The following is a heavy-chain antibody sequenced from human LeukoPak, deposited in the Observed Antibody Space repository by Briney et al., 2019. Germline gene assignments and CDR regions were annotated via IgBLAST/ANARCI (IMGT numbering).Heavy chain of an antibody. CDR3: VMGVWFVDY. V-gene: IGHV4-39*01. CDR1: GGSIRSSYYY. CDR2: IYDSGST. Sequence: SETLSRTCTVSGGSIRSSYYYWGWIRQPPGTGLEWIGSIYDSGSTYYNPSLKSRVTISVDTSKNQFSLKLNSVTAADTAVYYCVMGVWFVDYWGQGTLVTVSS. J-gene: IGHJ4*02. D-gene: IGHD3-10*01.